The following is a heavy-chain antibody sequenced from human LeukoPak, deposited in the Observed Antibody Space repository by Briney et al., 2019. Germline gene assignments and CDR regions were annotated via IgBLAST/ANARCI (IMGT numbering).Heavy chain of an antibody. CDR3: AKDRLITIFGVVIENLFDY. CDR2: ISGSGGST. CDR1: GFTFSSYA. Sequence: PGGSLRLSCAASGFTFSSYAMSWVRQAPGKGLEWVSAISGSGGSTYYADSVKGRFTISRDNSKNTLYLQMNSLRAEDTAVYYCAKDRLITIFGVVIENLFDYWGQGTLVTVSS. J-gene: IGHJ4*02. V-gene: IGHV3-23*01. D-gene: IGHD3-3*01.